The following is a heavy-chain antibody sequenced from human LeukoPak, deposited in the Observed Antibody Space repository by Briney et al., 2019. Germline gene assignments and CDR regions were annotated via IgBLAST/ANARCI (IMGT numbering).Heavy chain of an antibody. J-gene: IGHJ4*02. CDR2: TYYRSKWYN. CDR3: ARIFGTTGCITFDY. CDR1: GDSVSSKNGA. D-gene: IGHD1-14*01. Sequence: SQTLSLTCVVSGDSVSSKNGAWNWIRQSPSRGLEWLGRTYYRSKWYNDYAESMEGRMTISQDTSKNQYSLHLNSVTPDDTAVYTLARIFGTTGCITFDYWGQGTLVTVSS. V-gene: IGHV6-1*01.